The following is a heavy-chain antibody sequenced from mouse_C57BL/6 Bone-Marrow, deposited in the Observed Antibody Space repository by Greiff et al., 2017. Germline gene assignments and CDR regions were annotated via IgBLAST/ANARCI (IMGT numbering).Heavy chain of an antibody. J-gene: IGHJ4*01. CDR1: GFSFNTYA. V-gene: IGHV10-1*01. CDR3: VRHENGDY. Sequence: EADGGLVQPKGSLKLSCAASGFSFNTYAMNWVRQAPGKGLEWVARIRSKSNNYATYYADSVKDRFTISRDDSESMLYLQMNNLKTEDTAMYYCVRHENGDYWCQGTSVTVSS. CDR2: IRSKSNNYAT.